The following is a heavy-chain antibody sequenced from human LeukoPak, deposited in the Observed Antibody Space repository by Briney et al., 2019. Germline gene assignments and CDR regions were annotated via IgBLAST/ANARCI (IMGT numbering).Heavy chain of an antibody. CDR3: ARALRTSNYYDSSATEALGY. D-gene: IGHD3-22*01. J-gene: IGHJ4*02. CDR2: INPNSGGT. CDR1: GYTFTGYY. V-gene: IGHV1-2*02. Sequence: GASVKVSCKASGYTFTGYYMHWVRQAPGQGLEWMGWINPNSGGTNYAQKFQGRVTMTRDTSISTAYMELSRLRTDDTAVYYCARALRTSNYYDSSATEALGYWGQGTLVTVSS.